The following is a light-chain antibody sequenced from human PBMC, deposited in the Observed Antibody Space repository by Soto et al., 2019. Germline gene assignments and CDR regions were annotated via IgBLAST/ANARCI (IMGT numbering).Light chain of an antibody. CDR1: QSVSSTN. CDR2: GAS. J-gene: IGKJ1*01. V-gene: IGKV3-20*01. CDR3: QQYGSSLWT. Sequence: EIVLTQSPGTLSLSPGERATLSCRASQSVSSTNLAWYQQKPGQAPRLLIYGASSRATGIPDRFSGSGSGTDFTLTISRLEPEDFAVYYCQQYGSSLWTYVQGTKVEIK.